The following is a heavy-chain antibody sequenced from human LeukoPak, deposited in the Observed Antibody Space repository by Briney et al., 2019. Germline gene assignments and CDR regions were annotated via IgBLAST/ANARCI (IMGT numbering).Heavy chain of an antibody. J-gene: IGHJ4*02. D-gene: IGHD6-19*01. CDR1: GFTFSNYA. V-gene: IGHV3-30*18. Sequence: GGSLRLSCAASGFTFSNYAMRWVRQAPGKGLEWVAVISYDGSNKYYADSVKGRFTISRDNSKNTLYLQMNSLRAEDTAVYYCAKDDGYSGGRGYWGQGTLVTVSS. CDR3: AKDDGYSGGRGY. CDR2: ISYDGSNK.